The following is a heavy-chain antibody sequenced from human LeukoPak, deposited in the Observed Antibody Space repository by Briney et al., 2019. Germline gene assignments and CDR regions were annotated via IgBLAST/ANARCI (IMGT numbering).Heavy chain of an antibody. CDR3: ARSSIAAAGTIDY. CDR1: GGTFSSYA. Sequence: SVKVSCKASGGTFSSYAISWVRQAPGQGLEWMGGIIPIFGTANYAQKFRGRVTITADESTSTAYMELSRLRSDDTAVYYCARSSIAAAGTIDYWGQGTLVTVSS. V-gene: IGHV1-69*01. J-gene: IGHJ4*02. CDR2: IIPIFGTA. D-gene: IGHD6-13*01.